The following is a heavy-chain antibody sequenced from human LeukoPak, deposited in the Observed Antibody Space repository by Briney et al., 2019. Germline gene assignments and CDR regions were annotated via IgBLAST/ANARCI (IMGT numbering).Heavy chain of an antibody. V-gene: IGHV4-59*11. D-gene: IGHD3-3*01. CDR3: ARSFWSGYYYFDY. CDR2: IYYSGST. J-gene: IGHJ4*02. Sequence: SETLSLTCTVSGGSISSHYWSWIRQPPGKGLEWIGYIYYSGSTNYNPSLKSRVTISVDTSKNQFSLKLSSVTAADTAGYYCARSFWSGYYYFDYWGQGTLVTVSS. CDR1: GGSISSHY.